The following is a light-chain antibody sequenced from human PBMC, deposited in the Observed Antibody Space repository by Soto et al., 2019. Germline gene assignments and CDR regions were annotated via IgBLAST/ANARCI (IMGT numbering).Light chain of an antibody. CDR2: DVS. Sequence: QSVLTQPASVSGSPGQSITISCTGTSSDVGGYNYVSWYQQHSGKAPKLMVYDVSNRPSGASNRFSGSKSGNTASLTISGLQAEDEAEYYCGSYASSSTLYVFGTGTKVTVL. V-gene: IGLV2-14*01. CDR1: SSDVGGYNY. CDR3: GSYASSSTLYV. J-gene: IGLJ1*01.